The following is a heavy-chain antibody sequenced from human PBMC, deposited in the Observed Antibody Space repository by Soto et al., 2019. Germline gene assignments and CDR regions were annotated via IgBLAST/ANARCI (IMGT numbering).Heavy chain of an antibody. CDR1: GGTFSSYT. CDR3: ARGNHRWLQVWYFDL. Sequence: QVQLVQSGAEVKKPGSSVTVSCKASGGTFSSYTISWVRQAPGQGLEWMGGIIPIFGTANYAQKFQGRVTIIADESTSRTYMELSSLRSEDTSVYYCARGNHRWLQVWYFDLWGRGTLVTVSS. D-gene: IGHD5-12*01. CDR2: IIPIFGTA. V-gene: IGHV1-69*12. J-gene: IGHJ2*01.